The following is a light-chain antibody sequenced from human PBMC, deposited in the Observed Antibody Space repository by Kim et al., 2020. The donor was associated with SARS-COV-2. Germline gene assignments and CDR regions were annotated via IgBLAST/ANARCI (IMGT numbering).Light chain of an antibody. J-gene: IGLJ3*02. V-gene: IGLV2-23*02. CDR2: NIT. Sequence: GQSMTMSCTGTSNDVGNHNLDSWYQHHPGAAPQLMFYNITKRPGGVSGRFCGSTAGDAASLTIAGLQAEEEADYYCGSYAAPNTLLFGGGTQLTVL. CDR3: GSYAAPNTLL. CDR1: SNDVGNHNL.